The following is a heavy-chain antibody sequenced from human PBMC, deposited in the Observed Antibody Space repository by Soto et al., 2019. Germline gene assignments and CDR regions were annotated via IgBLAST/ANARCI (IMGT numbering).Heavy chain of an antibody. CDR2: IYSGGST. V-gene: IGHV3-53*01. CDR3: ARFRPLGGFDY. Sequence: LRLSCAAPGFTVSSNYMSWVRQAPGKGLEWVSVIYSGGSTYYADSVKGRFTISRDNSKNTLYLQMNSLRAEDTAVYYCARFRPLGGFDYWGQGTLVTVSS. J-gene: IGHJ4*02. CDR1: GFTVSSNY. D-gene: IGHD3-16*01.